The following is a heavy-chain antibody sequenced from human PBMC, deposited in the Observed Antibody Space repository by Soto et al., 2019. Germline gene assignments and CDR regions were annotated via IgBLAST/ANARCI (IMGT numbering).Heavy chain of an antibody. CDR2: ISNSGGST. V-gene: IGHV3-23*01. Sequence: EVQLLESGGGLVQPGGSLRLSCAASGFTFSSYAMSWVRQAPGKGLEWVSGISNSGGSTHYADSVEGRFTISRDNCNNALYVQMKSLRAEGTAVYYCAKSNSSSWWPDSWGQGTLVTVSS. D-gene: IGHD6-13*01. CDR3: AKSNSSSWWPDS. J-gene: IGHJ4*02. CDR1: GFTFSSYA.